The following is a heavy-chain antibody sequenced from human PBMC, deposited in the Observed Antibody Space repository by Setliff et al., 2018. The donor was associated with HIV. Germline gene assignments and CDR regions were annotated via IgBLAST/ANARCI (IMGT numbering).Heavy chain of an antibody. V-gene: IGHV4-39*01. CDR3: ARHDGGGWYVRVLATSFDY. CDR1: GGSISSRGYY. D-gene: IGHD6-19*01. J-gene: IGHJ4*02. Sequence: SENLSLTCTVSGGSISSRGYYWGWIRQPPGKGMEWIGSIYYSGRTYYNPSLKIRVTISVDTSKNQFSLTLSSVTAADTAVYYCARHDGGGWYVRVLATSFDYWGQGTLVTVSS. CDR2: IYYSGRT.